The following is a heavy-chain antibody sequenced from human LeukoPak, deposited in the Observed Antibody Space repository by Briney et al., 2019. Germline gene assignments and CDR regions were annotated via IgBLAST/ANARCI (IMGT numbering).Heavy chain of an antibody. V-gene: IGHV1-3*03. CDR3: ASDYGDYGTSAYYFDY. CDR2: INAGNGNT. D-gene: IGHD4-17*01. J-gene: IGHJ4*02. Sequence: ASVKVSCKASGYTFTNYAINWVRQAPGQRLEWMGWINAGNGNTKYSQEFQGRVTITADKSTSTAYMELSSLRSEDTAVYYCASDYGDYGTSAYYFDYWGQGTLVTVSS. CDR1: GYTFTNYA.